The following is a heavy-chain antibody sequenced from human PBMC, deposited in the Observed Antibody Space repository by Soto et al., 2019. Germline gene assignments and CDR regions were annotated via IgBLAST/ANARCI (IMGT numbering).Heavy chain of an antibody. Sequence: QVQLVQSGAEVKKPGSSVKVSCKASGGSLSNYGISWVRQAPGQGLEWMGAIIPVFGTPNYAQKFQDRVTINAAESTTTASLEVRSLTSEDTAVYYCARGDATKIVVTTYYAMDVWGQGTTVTVSS. V-gene: IGHV1-69*12. CDR1: GGSLSNYG. CDR2: IIPVFGTP. J-gene: IGHJ6*02. D-gene: IGHD4-17*01. CDR3: ARGDATKIVVTTYYAMDV.